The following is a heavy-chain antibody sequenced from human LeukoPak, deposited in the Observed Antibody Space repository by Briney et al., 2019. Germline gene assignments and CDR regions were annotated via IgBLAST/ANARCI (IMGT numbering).Heavy chain of an antibody. CDR2: IYPGDSRT. CDR1: GYTFTTYW. J-gene: IGHJ4*02. Sequence: KDGESLKISCKGSGYTFTTYWIGWVRQMPGKGLEWMGIIYPGDSRTTYSPSFQGQVTISADKSISTAYLQWSSLKASDTAIYYCVRHLSDITSCPNYWGPGTLITAAS. CDR3: VRHLSDITSCPNY. D-gene: IGHD2-2*01. V-gene: IGHV5-51*01.